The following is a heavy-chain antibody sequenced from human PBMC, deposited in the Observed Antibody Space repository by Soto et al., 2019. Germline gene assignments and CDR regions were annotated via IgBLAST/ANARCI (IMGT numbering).Heavy chain of an antibody. D-gene: IGHD6-13*01. CDR3: ARDIAEAGTGSYGMDV. CDR1: GYTFTGYY. J-gene: IGHJ6*02. Sequence: GASVKVSCKASGYTFTGYYMHCVRQAPGQGLEWMGWINPSGGGTNYAQPFQGWVTMTRDTSISTAYMQLSRLRSDDTAVYCCARDIAEAGTGSYGMDVWGQGTTVTVSS. CDR2: INPSGGGT. V-gene: IGHV1-2*04.